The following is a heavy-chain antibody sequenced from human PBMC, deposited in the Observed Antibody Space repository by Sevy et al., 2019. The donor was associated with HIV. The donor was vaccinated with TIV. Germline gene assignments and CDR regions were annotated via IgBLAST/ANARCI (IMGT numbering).Heavy chain of an antibody. CDR1: GFTFGSYG. Sequence: GGSLRLSCAASGFTFGSYGMHWARQAPGKGLEWVAYISYDRIDKNYADSVKGRFTISRDNSKNTVFLQLNSLRPEDTAVYYCARVFSSYYFDYWGQGTLVTVSS. CDR3: ARVFSSYYFDY. CDR2: ISYDRIDK. J-gene: IGHJ4*02. V-gene: IGHV3-30*06.